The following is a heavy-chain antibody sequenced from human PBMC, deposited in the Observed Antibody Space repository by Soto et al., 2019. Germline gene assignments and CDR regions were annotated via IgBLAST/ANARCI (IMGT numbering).Heavy chain of an antibody. Sequence: SETLSLTCTVSGGSISSSSYYWGWIRQPPGKGLEWIGSIYYSGSTYYNPSLKSRVTISVDTSKNQFSLKLSSVTAADTAVYYCARLVPPTVAYDYWGQGTLVTVSS. J-gene: IGHJ4*02. CDR1: GGSISSSSYY. CDR2: IYYSGST. CDR3: ARLVPPTVAYDY. V-gene: IGHV4-39*01. D-gene: IGHD4-17*01.